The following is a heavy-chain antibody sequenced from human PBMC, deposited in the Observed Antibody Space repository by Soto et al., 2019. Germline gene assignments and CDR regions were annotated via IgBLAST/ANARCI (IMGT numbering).Heavy chain of an antibody. Sequence: SVKVSCKASGGTFNSHTINWVRQAPGQGLEWMGRIVPIVYLTNYAQKFQGRLTITADRSTSTAYMELSSLRSDDTAIYFCATAYCGGDCYSSFTHYLDFWGQRTPVTVSS. D-gene: IGHD2-21*02. CDR3: ATAYCGGDCYSSFTHYLDF. CDR2: IVPIVYLT. CDR1: GGTFNSHT. V-gene: IGHV1-69*02. J-gene: IGHJ4*02.